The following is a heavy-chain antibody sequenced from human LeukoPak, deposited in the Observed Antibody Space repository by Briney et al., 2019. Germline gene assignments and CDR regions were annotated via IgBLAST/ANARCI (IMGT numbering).Heavy chain of an antibody. CDR2: INAGNVNT. D-gene: IGHD3-16*01. Sequence: ASVKVSCKASGYTFTNYLMHWVRQAPGQRLEWMGWINAGNVNTKYSQKFQGRVTITRDTSASTAYMELSSLRSEDTAVYYCARGTLNYSYLMDVWGQGTTVTVSS. V-gene: IGHV1-3*01. J-gene: IGHJ6*02. CDR1: GYTFTNYL. CDR3: ARGTLNYSYLMDV.